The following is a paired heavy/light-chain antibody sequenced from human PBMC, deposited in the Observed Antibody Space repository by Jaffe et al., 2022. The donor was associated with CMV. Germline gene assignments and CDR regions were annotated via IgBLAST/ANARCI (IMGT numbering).Light chain of an antibody. J-gene: IGLJ2*01. CDR1: SSNIGSHF. CDR2: ENK. Sequence: QSVLTQPPSVSAAPGQKVTISCSGSSSNIGSHFVSWYQQLPGTAPKLLIYENKKRPSGIPDRFSGSKSGTSATLGITGLQTGDEADYYCGTWDSSLSAVLFGGGTKLAVL. CDR3: GTWDSSLSAVL. V-gene: IGLV1-51*02.
Heavy chain of an antibody. Sequence: QVQVVESGGGLVKPGGSLRLSCAASGFTFSDYYMSWIRQAPGKGLEWVSYISSTSTIYYADSVKGRFTISRENAKNSMYLQMNSLRAEDTAVYYCARIGGGSGWYFDDWGQGTLVTVSS. CDR2: ISSTSTI. V-gene: IGHV3-11*01. D-gene: IGHD6-19*01. J-gene: IGHJ4*02. CDR3: ARIGGGSGWYFDD. CDR1: GFTFSDYY.